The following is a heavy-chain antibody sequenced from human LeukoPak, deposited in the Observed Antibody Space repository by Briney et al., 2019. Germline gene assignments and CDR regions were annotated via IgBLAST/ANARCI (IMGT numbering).Heavy chain of an antibody. CDR2: INHSGST. D-gene: IGHD4-17*01. V-gene: IGHV4-34*01. CDR1: GGSFSGYY. J-gene: IGHJ4*02. Sequence: SETLSLTCAVYGGSFSGYYWSWVRQPPGKGLEWIGEINHSGSTNYNPSLKSRVTISVDTSKNQFSLKLSSVTAADTAMYYCASYGHLVDYWGQGTLVTVSS. CDR3: ASYGHLVDY.